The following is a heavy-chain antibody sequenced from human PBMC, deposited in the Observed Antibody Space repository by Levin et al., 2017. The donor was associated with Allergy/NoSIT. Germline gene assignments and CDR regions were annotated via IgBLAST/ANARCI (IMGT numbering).Heavy chain of an antibody. D-gene: IGHD2-15*01. CDR2: IFFSGNT. V-gene: IGHV4-4*07. Sequence: PSETLSLTCTVSGGSVSSYYWSWIRQPAGKGLEWIGRIFFSGNTNYNPSLKSRVTLSLDTSKNQFSLMLTSVTAADTAVYYCARESHDGGGDYWGQGTLVTVSS. CDR3: ARESHDGGGDY. J-gene: IGHJ4*02. CDR1: GGSVSSYY.